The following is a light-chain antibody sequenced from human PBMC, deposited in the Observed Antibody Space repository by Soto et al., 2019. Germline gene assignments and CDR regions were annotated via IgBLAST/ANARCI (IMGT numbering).Light chain of an antibody. CDR2: AAS. J-gene: IGKJ1*01. CDR3: LLDYAYFWA. CDR1: QGIRSA. Sequence: AIQVTQSPSSLSASEGDRVPITCRTSQGIRSALSWYQQKPGKVPKLLIYAASTLQSGVPSRFSGSGSGRDFTLTISSLQPEDFATYYCLLDYAYFWAFGQGTKVDI. V-gene: IGKV1-6*01.